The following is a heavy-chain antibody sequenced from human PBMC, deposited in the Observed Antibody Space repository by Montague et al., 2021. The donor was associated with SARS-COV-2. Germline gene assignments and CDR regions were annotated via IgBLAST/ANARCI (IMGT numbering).Heavy chain of an antibody. D-gene: IGHD3-22*01. CDR1: GFSLSTSGMC. Sequence: PALVTPTQTLTLTCTFSGFSLSTSGMCVSWIRQPPGKALEWLALIDWDDDKYYRTSLKTRLTISKDTSKNQVVLTMTNMDPVDTAKYYCVRSPGVSSGFYALFFVYWGQGTLVAVSS. V-gene: IGHV2-70*01. J-gene: IGHJ4*02. CDR2: IDWDDDK. CDR3: VRSPGVSSGFYALFFVY.